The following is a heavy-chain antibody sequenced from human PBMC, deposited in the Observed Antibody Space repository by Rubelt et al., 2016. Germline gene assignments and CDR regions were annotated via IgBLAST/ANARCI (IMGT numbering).Heavy chain of an antibody. CDR3: ARHMAMPNYYGMDV. Sequence: QVQLQESGPRLVQPSETLSLTCTVSGYSISSGYYWGWIRQPPGKGLEWIGSIFYSGSFYYNPSLKSRVTISIDTSKNQFSLKLTSMTAADTAGYYCARHMAMPNYYGMDVWGQGTTVTVSS. V-gene: IGHV4-38-2*02. D-gene: IGHD2-2*01. CDR1: GYSISSGYY. CDR2: IFYSGSF. J-gene: IGHJ6*02.